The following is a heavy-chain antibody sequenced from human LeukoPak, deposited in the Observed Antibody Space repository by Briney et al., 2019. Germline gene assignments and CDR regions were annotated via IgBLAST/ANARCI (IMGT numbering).Heavy chain of an antibody. CDR3: ARSDGYYFDY. J-gene: IGHJ4*02. CDR1: GGSISSGGYY. D-gene: IGHD2-21*02. V-gene: IGHV4-31*03. CDR2: IYYSGST. Sequence: PSETLSFTCTVSGGSISSGGYYWSWIRQHPGKGLEWIGYIYYSGSTYYNPSLKSRVTISVDTSKNQFSLKLSSVTAADTAVYYCARSDGYYFDYWGQGTLVTVSS.